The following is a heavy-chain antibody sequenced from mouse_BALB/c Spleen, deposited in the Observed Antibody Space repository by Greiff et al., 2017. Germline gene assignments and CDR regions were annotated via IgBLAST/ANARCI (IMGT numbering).Heavy chain of an antibody. CDR1: GFTFSSYT. CDR2: ISNGGGST. Sequence: EVHLVESGGGLVQPGGSLKLSCAASGFTFSSYTMSWVRQTPEKRLEWVAYISNGGGSTYYPDTVKGRFTISRDNAKNTLYLQMSSLKSEDTAMYYCASLYYGYAAYWGQGTLVTVSA. D-gene: IGHD2-2*01. J-gene: IGHJ3*01. CDR3: ASLYYGYAAY. V-gene: IGHV5-12-2*01.